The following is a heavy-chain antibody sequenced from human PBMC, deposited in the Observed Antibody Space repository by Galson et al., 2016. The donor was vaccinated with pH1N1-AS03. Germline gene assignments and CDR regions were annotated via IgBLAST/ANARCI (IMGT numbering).Heavy chain of an antibody. CDR2: IYDTGRT. D-gene: IGHD1-26*01. V-gene: IGHV4-39*01. CDR3: ARVVGARPSPDY. Sequence: LSLTCTVSGGSISSRAYYWGWIRQPPGKGLEWIGSIYDTGRTTYNPSLKSRVTISGDTSKNQLSLKVTSMTAADTAVYYCARVVGARPSPDYWGQGTLVTVSS. CDR1: GGSISSRAYY. J-gene: IGHJ4*02.